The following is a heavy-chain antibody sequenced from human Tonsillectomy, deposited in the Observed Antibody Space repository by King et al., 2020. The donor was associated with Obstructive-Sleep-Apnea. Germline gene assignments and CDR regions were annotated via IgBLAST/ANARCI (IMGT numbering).Heavy chain of an antibody. CDR1: GFTFGDYA. J-gene: IGHJ4*02. Sequence: VQLVESGGGLVQPGRSLRLSCTASGFTFGDYAMSWFRQAPGKGLEWVGFIRSKAYGGTTEYAASVKGRFTISRDDFKSIAYLQMNSLKTEDTAVYYCTRELSGYYDSSGYYYFDYWGQGTLVTVSS. CDR2: IRSKAYGGTT. V-gene: IGHV3-49*03. D-gene: IGHD3-22*01. CDR3: TRELSGYYDSSGYYYFDY.